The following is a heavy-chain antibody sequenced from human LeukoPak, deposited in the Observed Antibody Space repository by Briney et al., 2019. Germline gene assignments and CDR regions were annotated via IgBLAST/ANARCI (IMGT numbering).Heavy chain of an antibody. Sequence: PGGSLRLSWAASGSIFTDYWMHWVRQGPGKELVWVARISGDGRGTTYVDSVKGRFTISRDNAKSTAFLQMKSLRAEDTAVYYCAKDPSYYYDSSGYSDYWGQGTLVTVSS. CDR2: ISGDGRGT. CDR3: AKDPSYYYDSSGYSDY. J-gene: IGHJ4*02. D-gene: IGHD3-22*01. V-gene: IGHV3-74*01. CDR1: GSIFTDYW.